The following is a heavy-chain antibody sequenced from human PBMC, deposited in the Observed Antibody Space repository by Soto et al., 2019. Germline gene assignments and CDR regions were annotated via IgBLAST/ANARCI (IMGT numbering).Heavy chain of an antibody. CDR3: ARDRSNYFDY. Sequence: QVQLVQSGAEVKKPGASVKVSCKASGYTFTSNGIIWVRQAPGQGLEWMGWINTYNGNTNYAQKLQGRVTMTTDPSTNTAYMERRSLRSDDTAVYYCARDRSNYFDYWGQGTVVTVSS. CDR2: INTYNGNT. CDR1: GYTFTSNG. V-gene: IGHV1-18*01. J-gene: IGHJ4*02.